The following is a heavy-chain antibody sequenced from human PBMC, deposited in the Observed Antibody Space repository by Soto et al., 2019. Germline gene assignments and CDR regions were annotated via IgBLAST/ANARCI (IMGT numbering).Heavy chain of an antibody. CDR1: GFAFRSYN. CDR2: ISSGSINI. Sequence: EVQLVESGGGLVKPGGSLTLSCAASGFAFRSYNMNWVRQAPGKGLEWVASISSGSINIYYADSVKGRFTISRDNAKNSLFLQMDSLRAEDSAGYYCASATVVAATFDFWGQGTLVTVSS. V-gene: IGHV3-21*01. CDR3: ASATVVAATFDF. J-gene: IGHJ4*02. D-gene: IGHD2-15*01.